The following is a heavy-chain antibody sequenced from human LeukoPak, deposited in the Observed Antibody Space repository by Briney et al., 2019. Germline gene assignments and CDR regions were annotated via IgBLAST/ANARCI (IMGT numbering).Heavy chain of an antibody. D-gene: IGHD4-17*01. J-gene: IGHJ4*02. V-gene: IGHV3-66*01. CDR3: SYGDFVRTVNYFDY. CDR2: IYSGGNT. CDR1: GITVSSSY. Sequence: EPGGSLRLSCAASGITVSSSYMSWVRQAPGKGLEWVSVIYSGGNTYDADSVKGRFTISRDNSKNTLYLQMNSLRAEDTAIYFCSYGDFVRTVNYFDYWGQGTLVTVSS.